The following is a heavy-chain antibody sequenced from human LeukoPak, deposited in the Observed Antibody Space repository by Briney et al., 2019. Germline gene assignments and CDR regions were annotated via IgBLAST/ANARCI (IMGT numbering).Heavy chain of an antibody. D-gene: IGHD5-12*01. CDR1: GFTFSTYA. Sequence: GGSLRLSCAASGFTFSTYAMHWVRQAPGKGLEYVSAISTNGGGTYYANSVKGRFTISRDTSKNTLYLQMGSLRAEDMAVYYCARWLRAYDYWGQGVLVTVSS. CDR2: ISTNGGGT. J-gene: IGHJ4*02. CDR3: ARWLRAYDY. V-gene: IGHV3-64*01.